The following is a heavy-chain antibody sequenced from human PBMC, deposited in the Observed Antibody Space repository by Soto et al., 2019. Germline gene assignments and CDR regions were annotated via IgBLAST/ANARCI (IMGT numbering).Heavy chain of an antibody. CDR3: ARNGVEKVEYSSSSDYFDY. J-gene: IGHJ4*02. CDR2: IYYSGSA. V-gene: IGHV4-31*01. CDR1: GGPISSGGYY. D-gene: IGHD6-6*01. Sequence: QVQLQESGPGLVKPSQTLSLTCTVSGGPISSGGYYWSWIRQHPGKGLEWIGYIYYSGSAYYNPSLKSLVTISIDTSKNQFSLKLSSVTAADTAVYYCARNGVEKVEYSSSSDYFDYWGQGTLVTVSS.